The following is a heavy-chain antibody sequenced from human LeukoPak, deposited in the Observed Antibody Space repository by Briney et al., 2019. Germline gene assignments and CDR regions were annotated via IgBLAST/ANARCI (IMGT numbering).Heavy chain of an antibody. J-gene: IGHJ4*02. V-gene: IGHV3-30*02. D-gene: IGHD2-2*01. CDR2: IRYDGSPK. Sequence: GGSLRLSCAASGFDFKNYGMHWVRQAPGKGLEGVAFIRYDGSPKYYADYVRGRFTISRDNSKNMLYLQMNSLETEDTAVYYCAKDDDRHWGSSCQDYWGQGTLVTVSS. CDR1: GFDFKNYG. CDR3: AKDDDRHWGSSCQDY.